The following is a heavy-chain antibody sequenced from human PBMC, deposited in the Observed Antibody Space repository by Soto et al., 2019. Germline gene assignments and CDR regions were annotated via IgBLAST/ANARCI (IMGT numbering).Heavy chain of an antibody. Sequence: QVQLVESGGGVVQPGGSLRLSCVASGFSFRNYGMHWVRRVAGGGLEWVAVVSHDGSNKYYVDSLKGRFTISRDNSKNTVFLQMDSLGPDDTAVYYCVRDGGGGYSQVDHLGQGTLVTVSS. CDR2: VSHDGSNK. CDR3: VRDGGGGYSQVDH. D-gene: IGHD5-18*01. J-gene: IGHJ4*02. V-gene: IGHV3-30*03. CDR1: GFSFRNYG.